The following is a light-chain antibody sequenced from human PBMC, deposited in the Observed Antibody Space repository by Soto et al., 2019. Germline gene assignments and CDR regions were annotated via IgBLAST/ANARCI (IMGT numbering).Light chain of an antibody. J-gene: IGKJ4*01. V-gene: IGKV1-5*03. CDR2: KAS. Sequence: DIQLTQSPASLSASVGDRVTITCRASDNIGSNLNWYQQKPGKAPKLLIYKASTLKSGVPSRFSGSGSGTEFSLTISSLQPDDFATYYCQQYQSFSLTFGGGTKVDIK. CDR1: DNIGSN. CDR3: QQYQSFSLT.